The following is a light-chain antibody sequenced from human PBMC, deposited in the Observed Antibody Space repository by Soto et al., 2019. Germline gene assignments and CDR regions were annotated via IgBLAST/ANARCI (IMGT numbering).Light chain of an antibody. Sequence: VLTQSPDTLSLSPGERATFSCRASERVSSIYLAWYHQNFGQAPRLLLYATSRRAAGIPDRFSGSGSGTEFTLTINTVEPEDCGVYYCQQFGTSYPKTFCQGTKVDIK. CDR2: ATS. CDR3: QQFGTSYPKT. CDR1: ERVSSIY. V-gene: IGKV3-20*01. J-gene: IGKJ2*01.